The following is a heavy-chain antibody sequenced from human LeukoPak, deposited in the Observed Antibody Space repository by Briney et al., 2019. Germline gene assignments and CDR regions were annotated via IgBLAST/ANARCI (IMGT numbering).Heavy chain of an antibody. CDR2: IKQDGSEK. D-gene: IGHD1-14*01. CDR3: ARDKITGPTNFDS. J-gene: IGHJ4*02. Sequence: PGGSLRLSCVASGFTFSNYWMTWVRQAPGKGLEWVANIKQDGSEKYYVDSVRGRFTISRDNARNFLYLQMNSLRVEDTAVYYCARDKITGPTNFDSWGQGTLVTVSS. V-gene: IGHV3-7*01. CDR1: GFTFSNYW.